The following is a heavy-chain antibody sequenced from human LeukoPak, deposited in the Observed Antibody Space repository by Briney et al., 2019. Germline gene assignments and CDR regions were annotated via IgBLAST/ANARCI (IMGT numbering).Heavy chain of an antibody. Sequence: ASVKVSCKASGYTFTSYGICWVRQAPGQGLEWMGWVSGYDGKTNYVQKFQGRVTMTTDTSTRTAYMELRSLRSEDTAVYYCARALGYCSGGSCSTTPRFDPWGQGTLVTVSS. V-gene: IGHV1-18*01. D-gene: IGHD2-15*01. J-gene: IGHJ5*02. CDR1: GYTFTSYG. CDR3: ARALGYCSGGSCSTTPRFDP. CDR2: VSGYDGKT.